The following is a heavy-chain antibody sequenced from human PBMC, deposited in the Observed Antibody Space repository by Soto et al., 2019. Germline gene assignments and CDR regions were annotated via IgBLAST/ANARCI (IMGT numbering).Heavy chain of an antibody. V-gene: IGHV3-23*01. D-gene: IGHD2-2*01. CDR3: ARKVLGSTSRPDWWYFDL. Sequence: EVQLLESGGGLVQPGGSLRLSCVGSGFTFINYAMNWVRQTPGKGLEWVSGISGGGDRTFDADSVKGRFTISRDNSKNTANLQMNSLRADDTAVYYCARKVLGSTSRPDWWYFDLWGRGTLVTVSS. J-gene: IGHJ2*01. CDR2: ISGGGDRT. CDR1: GFTFINYA.